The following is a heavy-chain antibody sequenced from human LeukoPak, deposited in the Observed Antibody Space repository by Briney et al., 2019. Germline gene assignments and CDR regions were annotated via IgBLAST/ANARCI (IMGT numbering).Heavy chain of an antibody. CDR3: ARAHLRRHNFDY. CDR1: GGSISKYY. J-gene: IGHJ4*02. V-gene: IGHV4-59*08. CDR2: IYSSGST. Sequence: PSETLSLTCTVYGGSISKYYWSWIRQPPGQGMKWIGYIYSSGSTHYNPSLKSRVTISLDTSKNHFSLNLSSVTAADTAVYYCARAHLRRHNFDYWGQGTLVTVSS.